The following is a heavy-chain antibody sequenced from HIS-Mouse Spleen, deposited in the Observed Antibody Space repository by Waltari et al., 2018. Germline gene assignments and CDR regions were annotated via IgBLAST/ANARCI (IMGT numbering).Heavy chain of an antibody. CDR3: ARHYYYGSGSYYFDY. Sequence: EVQLVETGGGLIQPGGSLRLSCAASGFTVSCNYMSCVLRAPGKGLEWVSVIYSGGSTYYADSVKGRFTISRDNSKNTLYLQMNSLRAEDTAVYYCARHYYYGSGSYYFDYWGQGTLVTVSS. J-gene: IGHJ4*02. CDR1: GFTVSCNY. D-gene: IGHD3-10*01. V-gene: IGHV3-53*02. CDR2: IYSGGST.